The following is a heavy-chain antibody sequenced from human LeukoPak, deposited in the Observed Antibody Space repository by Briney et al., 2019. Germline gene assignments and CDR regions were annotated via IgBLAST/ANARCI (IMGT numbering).Heavy chain of an antibody. CDR3: ARAQTHNYAFDV. CDR2: INPKSGGT. V-gene: IGHV1-2*02. J-gene: IGHJ3*01. D-gene: IGHD1-1*01. CDR1: GYTFTCYY. Sequence: GASVKVSCKASGYTFTCYYMHWVRQAPGQGLEWMGWINPKSGGTNYAQKFQGRVTMTRDTSISTAYMELSRLRSDDTAVYYCARAQTHNYAFDVWGQGTMVTVSS.